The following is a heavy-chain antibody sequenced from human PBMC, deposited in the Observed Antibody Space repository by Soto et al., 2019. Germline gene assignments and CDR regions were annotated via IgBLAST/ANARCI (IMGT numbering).Heavy chain of an antibody. CDR2: ISYDGSNK. CDR1: GFTFSSYA. CDR3: ARDLDYSHRYYYYGMDV. J-gene: IGHJ6*02. D-gene: IGHD2-15*01. V-gene: IGHV3-30-3*01. Sequence: HPGGSLRLSCAASGFTFSSYAMHWVRQAPGKGLEWVAVISYDGSNKYYADSVKGRFTISRDNSKNTLYLQMNSLRAEDTAVYYCARDLDYSHRYYYYGMDVWGQGTTVTVSS.